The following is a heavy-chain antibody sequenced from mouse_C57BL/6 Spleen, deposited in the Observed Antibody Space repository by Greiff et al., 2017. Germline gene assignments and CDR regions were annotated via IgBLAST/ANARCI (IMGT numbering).Heavy chain of an antibody. V-gene: IGHV5-15*04. CDR2: ISNLAYSI. CDR1: GFTFSDYG. D-gene: IGHD1-1*01. CDR3: ARRGPYSHFDY. Sequence: EVKLVESGGGLVQPGGSLKLSCAASGFTFSDYGMAWVRQAPRKGPEWVAFISNLAYSIYYADTVTGRFTISRENAKNTLYLEMSSLRSEDTAMYYCARRGPYSHFDYWGQGTTLTVAS. J-gene: IGHJ2*01.